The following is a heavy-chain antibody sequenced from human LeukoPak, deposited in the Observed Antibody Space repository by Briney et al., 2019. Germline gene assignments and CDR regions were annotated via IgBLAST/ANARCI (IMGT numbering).Heavy chain of an antibody. J-gene: IGHJ4*02. CDR1: GFTFSDYY. CDR3: AKGSITMIVVAPLDY. V-gene: IGHV3-11*06. D-gene: IGHD3-22*01. Sequence: PGRSLRLSCAASGFTFSDYYMSWIRQAPGKGLEWVSYISSNSRYTHYADSVKGRSTISRDNAKNSLYLQMNSLRAEDTAVYYCAKGSITMIVVAPLDYWGQGTLVTVSS. CDR2: ISSNSRYT.